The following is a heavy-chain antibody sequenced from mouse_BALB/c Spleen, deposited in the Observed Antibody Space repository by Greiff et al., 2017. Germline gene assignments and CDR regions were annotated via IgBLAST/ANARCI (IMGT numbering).Heavy chain of an antibody. D-gene: IGHD2-4*01. Sequence: EVKLMESGGGLVQPGGSLRLSCATSGFTFTDYYMSWVRQPPGKALEWLGFIRNKANGYTTEYSASVKGRFTISRDNSQSILYLQMNTLRAEDSATYYCARDTGLRDYYAMDYWGQGTSVTVSS. CDR1: GFTFTDYY. CDR3: ARDTGLRDYYAMDY. V-gene: IGHV7-3*02. CDR2: IRNKANGYTT. J-gene: IGHJ4*01.